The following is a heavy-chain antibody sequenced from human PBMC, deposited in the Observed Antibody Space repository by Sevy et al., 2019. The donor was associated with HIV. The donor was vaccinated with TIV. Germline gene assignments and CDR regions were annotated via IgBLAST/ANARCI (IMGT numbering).Heavy chain of an antibody. Sequence: SETLSLTCTVSGGSISSGGYYWSWIRQHPGKGLEWIGYIYYSGSTYYNPSLKSRVTISVDTSKNQFSLKLSSVTAADTAVYYCARGSYDSSGYYLDYWGQRTLVTVSS. J-gene: IGHJ4*02. CDR3: ARGSYDSSGYYLDY. D-gene: IGHD3-22*01. CDR2: IYYSGST. V-gene: IGHV4-31*03. CDR1: GGSISSGGYY.